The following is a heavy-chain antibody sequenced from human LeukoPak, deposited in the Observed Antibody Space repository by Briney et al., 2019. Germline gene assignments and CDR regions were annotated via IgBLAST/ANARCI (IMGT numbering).Heavy chain of an antibody. Sequence: GGSLRLSCAASGFTFSSFAMSWVRQAPGKGLEWVSTIGGSGGSTYYADSVKGRFTISRDNAKNSLYLQMNSLRAEDTAVYYCAELGITMIGGVWGKGTTVTISS. CDR1: GFTFSSFA. J-gene: IGHJ6*04. V-gene: IGHV3-23*01. CDR3: AELGITMIGGV. CDR2: IGGSGGST. D-gene: IGHD3-10*02.